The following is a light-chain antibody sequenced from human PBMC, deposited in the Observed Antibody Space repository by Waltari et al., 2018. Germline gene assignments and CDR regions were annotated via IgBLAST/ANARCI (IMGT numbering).Light chain of an antibody. J-gene: IGKJ3*01. CDR3: QQSYSTPPFT. Sequence: DIQMTQSPSSLSASVGDRVTIPCRASQSIRSYLNWYQQKPGQAPKRLIYAASSLQSGVPARFSGSGSGTDVTLTISSLQPEDFATYYCQQSYSTPPFTFGPGTKVDIK. CDR1: QSIRSY. CDR2: AAS. V-gene: IGKV1-39*01.